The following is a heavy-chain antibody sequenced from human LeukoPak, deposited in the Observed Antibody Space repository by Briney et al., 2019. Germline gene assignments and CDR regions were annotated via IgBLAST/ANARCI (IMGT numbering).Heavy chain of an antibody. CDR1: GGSISSGGYY. CDR2: IYYSGST. D-gene: IGHD3-16*01. V-gene: IGHV4-31*03. J-gene: IGHJ4*02. CDR3: ARVNPGPMFGFGGGFDY. Sequence: SQTLSLTCTVSGGSISSGGYYWSWIRQHPGKGLGWIGYIYYSGSTYYNPSLKSRVTISVDTSKNQFSLKLSSVTAADTAVYYCARVNPGPMFGFGGGFDYWGQGTLVTVSS.